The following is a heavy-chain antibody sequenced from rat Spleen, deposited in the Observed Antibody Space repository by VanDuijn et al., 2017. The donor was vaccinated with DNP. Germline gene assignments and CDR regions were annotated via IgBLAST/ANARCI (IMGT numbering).Heavy chain of an antibody. J-gene: IGHJ2*01. CDR3: ARMYRYNSYYFDY. D-gene: IGHD1-5*01. CDR1: GFTFSDYY. Sequence: EVQLVESGGGLVQPGRSLKLSCAASGFTFSDYYMAWVRQAPQRGLEWVATIFYAGTTTYYRGSVKGRFTISRDNANGTLYLQMDNLRSEDTATYYCARMYRYNSYYFDYWGQGVMVTVSS. V-gene: IGHV5S10*01. CDR2: IFYAGTTT.